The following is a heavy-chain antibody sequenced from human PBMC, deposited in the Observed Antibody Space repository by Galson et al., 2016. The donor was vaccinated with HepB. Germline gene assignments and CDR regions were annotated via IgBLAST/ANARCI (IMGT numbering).Heavy chain of an antibody. CDR1: GFTFNSYW. D-gene: IGHD6-6*01. CDR3: AKRREAGRPAYYLES. J-gene: IGHJ4*02. CDR2: INQDGSEK. Sequence: SLRLSCAVSGFTFNSYWMSWVRQAPGKGLEWVANINQDGSEKYYVDFVKGRFTISRDKAKNSLYLQMNSLRAEDTAVYYCAKRREAGRPAYYLESWGQGTLVIVSS. V-gene: IGHV3-7*03.